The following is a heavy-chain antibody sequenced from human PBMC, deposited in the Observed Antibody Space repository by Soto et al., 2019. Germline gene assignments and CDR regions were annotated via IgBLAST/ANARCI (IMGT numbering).Heavy chain of an antibody. V-gene: IGHV3-21*01. CDR3: ARDRIVGPTTATDDY. CDR2: ISRSSSSI. J-gene: IGHJ4*02. CDR1: GFIFSSYN. D-gene: IGHD1-1*01. Sequence: GGSLRLSCATSGFIFSSYNMNWVRQAPGKGLEWVASISRSSSSIYYADSVQGRFTIARDNADNSLFLQMSNLTGEDTAVYYCARDRIVGPTTATDDYWGQGTLVTVSS.